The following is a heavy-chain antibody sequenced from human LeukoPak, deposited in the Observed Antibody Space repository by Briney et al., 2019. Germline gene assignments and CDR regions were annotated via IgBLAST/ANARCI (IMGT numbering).Heavy chain of an antibody. J-gene: IGHJ5*02. CDR3: ARKPYSSSWYGWFDP. D-gene: IGHD6-13*01. CDR2: IYYSGST. V-gene: IGHV4-39*01. CDR1: GGSISSSSYY. Sequence: SETLSLTCTVSGGSISSSSYYWGWIRQPPGKGLEWIGSIYYSGSTYYNPSLKSRVTISVDTSKNQFSLKLSSVTAADTAVYYCARKPYSSSWYGWFDPWGQGTLVTVSS.